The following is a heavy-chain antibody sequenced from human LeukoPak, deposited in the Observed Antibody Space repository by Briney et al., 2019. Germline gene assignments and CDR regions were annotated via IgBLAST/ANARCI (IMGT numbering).Heavy chain of an antibody. J-gene: IGHJ5*02. Sequence: PSETLSLTCTVSGYSISSGYYWGWIRQPPGKGLEWIGSIYHSGSTYYNPSLKSRVTISVDTSKNQFSLKLSSVTAADTAVYYCARYRSVVAATAGWFDPWGQGTLVTVSS. CDR3: ARYRSVVAATAGWFDP. CDR1: GYSISSGYY. CDR2: IYHSGST. V-gene: IGHV4-38-2*02. D-gene: IGHD2-15*01.